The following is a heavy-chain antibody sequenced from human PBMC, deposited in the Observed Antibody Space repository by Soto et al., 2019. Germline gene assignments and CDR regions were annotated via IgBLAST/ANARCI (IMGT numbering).Heavy chain of an antibody. J-gene: IGHJ6*02. Sequence: PGESLKISCKGSGYSFTSYWIGWVRQMPGKGLEWMGIIYPGDSDTRYSPSFQGQVTISADKSISTAYLQWSSLKASDTAMYYCARNSYDSSGYWDYYYGMDVWGQGTTVTVSS. V-gene: IGHV5-51*01. CDR3: ARNSYDSSGYWDYYYGMDV. CDR1: GYSFTSYW. CDR2: IYPGDSDT. D-gene: IGHD3-22*01.